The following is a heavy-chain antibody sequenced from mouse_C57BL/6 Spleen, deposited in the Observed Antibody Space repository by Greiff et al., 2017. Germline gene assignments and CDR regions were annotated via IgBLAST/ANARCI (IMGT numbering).Heavy chain of an antibody. CDR3: ARHEEGAYGNHGGSLGY. J-gene: IGHJ2*01. V-gene: IGHV1-62-2*01. Sequence: QVQLQQSGAELVKPGASVKLSCKASGYTFTEYTIHWVKQRPGQGLEWIGWFYPGSGSIKYNEKFKDKATLTVDKSSSTVYMELSRLTSEDSAVYFCARHEEGAYGNHGGSLGYWGQGTTLTVSS. D-gene: IGHD2-1*01. CDR1: GYTFTEYT. CDR2: FYPGSGSI.